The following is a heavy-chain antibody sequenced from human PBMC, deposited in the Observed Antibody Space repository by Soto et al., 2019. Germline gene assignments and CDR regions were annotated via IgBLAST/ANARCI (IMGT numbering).Heavy chain of an antibody. V-gene: IGHV1-46*01. Sequence: QVRLVQSGAELKRPGASVKIFCKASGYTFTNYYIHWVRQAPGQGLEWMGIINPSGGKTRYAQTFQGRVSMTRDTSTTTLYLELSNLRSDDTAVYFCAKVGGLGQTQDYHFGWDVWGQGTTVTVSS. J-gene: IGHJ6*02. CDR2: INPSGGKT. CDR1: GYTFTNYY. CDR3: AKVGGLGQTQDYHFGWDV. D-gene: IGHD3-16*01.